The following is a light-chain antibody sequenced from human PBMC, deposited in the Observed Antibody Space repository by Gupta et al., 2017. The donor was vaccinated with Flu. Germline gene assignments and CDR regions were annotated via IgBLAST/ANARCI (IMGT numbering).Light chain of an antibody. CDR1: QSISSY. Sequence: DIQMTQSPSSLSASVGDRVTITCRASQSISSYLNWYQQKPGRDPKLLIYGASSLQSGVPSRFSGSGSGTDSTLTITSLQPEDFATYYYQQDYNTAAFTFGPGTKVEIK. J-gene: IGKJ3*01. CDR2: GAS. V-gene: IGKV1-39*01. CDR3: QQDYNTAAFT.